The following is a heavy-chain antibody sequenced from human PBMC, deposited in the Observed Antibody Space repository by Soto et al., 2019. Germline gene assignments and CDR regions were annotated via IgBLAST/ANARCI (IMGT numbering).Heavy chain of an antibody. CDR2: IDPSDSYN. J-gene: IGHJ6*02. Sequence: PGESLKISYEGSGYSFTSYWTSWVRQMPGKGLEWMGTIDPSDSYNNYSPSFQGHVTISADKSISTAYLQWSSLKASDTAMYYCARTSSDDYYYGMDVWGLGTTVTVSS. V-gene: IGHV5-10-1*01. CDR1: GYSFTSYW. CDR3: ARTSSDDYYYGMDV. D-gene: IGHD6-25*01.